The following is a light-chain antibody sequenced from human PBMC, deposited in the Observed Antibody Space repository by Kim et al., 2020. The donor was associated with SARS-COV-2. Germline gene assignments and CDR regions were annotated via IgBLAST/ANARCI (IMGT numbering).Light chain of an antibody. V-gene: IGLV3-19*01. CDR1: SLRSYY. J-gene: IGLJ2*01. CDR3: NSRGSNDNVL. CDR2: GKN. Sequence: VAWGQTVMITCQGDSLRSYYATWYQQKPGQAPIVVIYGKNNRPSGIPDRFSGSSSGDTASLTITGTQAGDEADYYCNSRGSNDNVLFGGGTQLTVL.